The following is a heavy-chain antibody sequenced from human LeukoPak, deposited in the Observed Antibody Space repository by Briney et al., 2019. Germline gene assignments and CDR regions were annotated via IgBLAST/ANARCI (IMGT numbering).Heavy chain of an antibody. CDR1: GYTFTSYA. CDR2: INPNSGGT. V-gene: IGHV1-2*02. Sequence: ASVKVSCKASGYTFTSYAMNWVRQAPGQGLEWMGWINPNSGGTNYAQKFQGRVTMTRDTSISTAYMELSRLRSDDTAVYYCARERIAAAGAGSCFDYWGQGTLVTVSS. CDR3: ARERIAAAGAGSCFDY. D-gene: IGHD6-13*01. J-gene: IGHJ4*02.